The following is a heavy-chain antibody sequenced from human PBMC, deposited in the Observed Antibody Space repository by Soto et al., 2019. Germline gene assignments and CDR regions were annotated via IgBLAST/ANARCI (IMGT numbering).Heavy chain of an antibody. CDR2: FIPVYRTL. J-gene: IGHJ4*02. D-gene: IGHD3-3*01. CDR3: ATGVIWIGYFTVDS. V-gene: IGHV1-69*13. Sequence: SVEVSFKASGGSFGNSAINWVRQTPGQGLEWLGGFIPVYRTLNYAQKFQGRVTITADESTGTAYMTLSSLASDDTAVYYCATGVIWIGYFTVDSWGQGTRVTVSS. CDR1: GGSFGNSA.